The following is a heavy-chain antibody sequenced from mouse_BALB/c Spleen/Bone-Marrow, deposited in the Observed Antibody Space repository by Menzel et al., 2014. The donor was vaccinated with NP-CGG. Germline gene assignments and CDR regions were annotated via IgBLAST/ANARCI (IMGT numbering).Heavy chain of an antibody. CDR2: INPGSGGS. Sequence: QVHVKQSGAELVRPGTSVKMSCKASGYAFTNYWIEWVKQRPGQGLEWIGMINPGSGGSNYNEKFKGKATLTADKSSSTAYMQLSSLTSYDSAVYFRAREMTRYAMDYWGQGTSVTVSS. CDR1: GYAFTNYW. CDR3: AREMTRYAMDY. V-gene: IGHV1-54*01. J-gene: IGHJ4*01.